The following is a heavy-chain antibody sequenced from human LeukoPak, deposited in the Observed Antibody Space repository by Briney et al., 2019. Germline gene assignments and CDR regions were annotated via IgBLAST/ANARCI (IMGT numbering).Heavy chain of an antibody. Sequence: SETLSLTCTVSGGSISSYYWGWIRQPPGKGLEWIGYIYYSGSTNYNPSLKSRVTISVDTSKNQFSLKLSSVTAADTAVYYCARGRETGGYCSSTSCYAVGYYFDYWGQGTLVTVSS. V-gene: IGHV4-59*01. CDR1: GGSISSYY. J-gene: IGHJ4*02. CDR2: IYYSGST. D-gene: IGHD2-2*03. CDR3: ARGRETGGYCSSTSCYAVGYYFDY.